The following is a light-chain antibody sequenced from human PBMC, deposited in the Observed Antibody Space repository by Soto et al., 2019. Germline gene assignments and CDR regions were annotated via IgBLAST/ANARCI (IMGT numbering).Light chain of an antibody. J-gene: IGKJ1*01. V-gene: IGKV1-5*03. CDR1: QSISSW. Sequence: PSTLSASVGDRVTITGRASQSISSWLAWYQQKPGKAPKLLIYKASSLESGVPSRFSGSGSGTEFTLTISSLQPDDFATYYCQQYNSYPWTFGQGTKVDIK. CDR3: QQYNSYPWT. CDR2: KAS.